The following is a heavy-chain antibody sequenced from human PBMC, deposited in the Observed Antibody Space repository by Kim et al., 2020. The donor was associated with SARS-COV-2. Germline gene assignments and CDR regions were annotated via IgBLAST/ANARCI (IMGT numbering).Heavy chain of an antibody. CDR2: ISCDGSNK. V-gene: IGHV3-30*04. CDR1: GFTVSSYA. J-gene: IGHJ6*01. CDR3: ARDLVHGIVATKRYYYYG. Sequence: GGSLRLSCAASGFTVSSYAMHWVRQAPGKGLEWVAVISCDGSNKYYADSVKGRFTISRDNSKNTLYLQMNSLRAEDTAVYYCARDLVHGIVATKRYYYYG. D-gene: IGHD5-12*01.